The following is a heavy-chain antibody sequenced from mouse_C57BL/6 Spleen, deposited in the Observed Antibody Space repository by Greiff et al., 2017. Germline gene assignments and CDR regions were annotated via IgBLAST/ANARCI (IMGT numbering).Heavy chain of an antibody. V-gene: IGHV1-81*01. CDR3: AVWGIYYYYDRASWYFDV. CDR2: IYPRGGNT. J-gene: IGHJ1*03. Sequence: QVQLKQSGAELARPGASVKLSCKASGYTFTSYGISWVKQRTGQGLEWIGEIYPRGGNTYYNELVKGKGTMTADKSSSTAYMELRSLTSEDSAVCFCAVWGIYYYYDRASWYFDVWGTGTTVTVSS. D-gene: IGHD2-4*01. CDR1: GYTFTSYG.